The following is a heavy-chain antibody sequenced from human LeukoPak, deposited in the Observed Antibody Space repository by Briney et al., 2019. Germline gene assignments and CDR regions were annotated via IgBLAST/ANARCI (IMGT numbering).Heavy chain of an antibody. Sequence: GGSLRLSCSASGFTFSTYWMSWVRQTPEKGLEWVANIKEDGSEEVYVDSVKGRFTISRDNAKSSLYLQMNSLRTEDTAVYYCARDPYSRSWSYGMDVWGQGTTVTVSS. CDR3: ARDPYSRSWSYGMDV. CDR1: GFTFSTYW. J-gene: IGHJ6*02. CDR2: IKEDGSEE. V-gene: IGHV3-7*05. D-gene: IGHD6-13*01.